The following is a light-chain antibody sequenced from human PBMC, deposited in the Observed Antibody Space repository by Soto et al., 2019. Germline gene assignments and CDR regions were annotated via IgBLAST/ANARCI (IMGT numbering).Light chain of an antibody. CDR1: QSVSSSY. Sequence: EIVLKQASGNLSFSPGERATLSCRARQSVSSSYLAWYQQKSGQAPRLLIYGASSRATGIPDRFSGRGSGTDFTLTISRLEPEDFAVYYCQQYGSSSDTFGQGTKLEIK. V-gene: IGKV3-20*01. CDR3: QQYGSSSDT. CDR2: GAS. J-gene: IGKJ2*01.